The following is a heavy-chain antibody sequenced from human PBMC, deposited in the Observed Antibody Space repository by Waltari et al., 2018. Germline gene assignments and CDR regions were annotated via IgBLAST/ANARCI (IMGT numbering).Heavy chain of an antibody. Sequence: QVQLVQSGAEVKKPGSSVKVSCKASGGTFSSYAISWVRQAPGQGLEWMGGSIPIFGTANYAQKFQGRVTMTADESTSTAYMELSSLRSEDTAVYYCARVRSKINTAMVETDYWGQGTLVTVSS. J-gene: IGHJ4*02. CDR3: ARVRSKINTAMVETDY. CDR1: GGTFSSYA. V-gene: IGHV1-69*01. CDR2: SIPIFGTA. D-gene: IGHD5-18*01.